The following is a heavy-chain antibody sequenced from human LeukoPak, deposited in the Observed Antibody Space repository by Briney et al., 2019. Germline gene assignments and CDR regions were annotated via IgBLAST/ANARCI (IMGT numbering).Heavy chain of an antibody. J-gene: IGHJ5*02. CDR1: GYTFTGYY. CDR3: AREWGSGWFDP. V-gene: IGHV1-2*02. Sequence: ASVKVSCTASGYTFTGYYMHWVRQAPGQGLEWMGWINPNSGSTNYAQKFQGRVTMTRETSISTAYMELSRLRSDDTAVYYCAREWGSGWFDPWGQGTLVTVSS. D-gene: IGHD7-27*01. CDR2: INPNSGST.